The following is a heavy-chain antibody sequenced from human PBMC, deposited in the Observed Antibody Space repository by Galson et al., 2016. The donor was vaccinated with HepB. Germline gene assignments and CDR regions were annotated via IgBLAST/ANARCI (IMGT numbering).Heavy chain of an antibody. CDR1: GDSISSRAYL. CDR3: ARQTYYDYVWGSYNSFDF. CDR2: IYYIGTT. J-gene: IGHJ4*02. D-gene: IGHD3-16*01. V-gene: IGHV4-39*01. Sequence: SETLSLTCSVSGDSISSRAYLWGWIRQPPGKGLEWIGSIYYIGTTYYNPSLKSRVSISVDTSKSQFSLTLNSMTAADTAVYYCARQTYYDYVWGSYNSFDFWGQGTVVTVSS.